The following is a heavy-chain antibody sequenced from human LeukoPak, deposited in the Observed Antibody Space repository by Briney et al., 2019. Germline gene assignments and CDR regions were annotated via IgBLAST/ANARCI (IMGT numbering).Heavy chain of an antibody. CDR1: GGSISSYY. CDR2: IYYSGST. CDR3: ARAMLYYYGSGSYWGTFDY. D-gene: IGHD3-10*01. Sequence: PSETLSLTCTVSGGSISSYYWSWIRQPPGKGLEWIGYIYYSGSTNYNPSLKSRVTISVDTSKNQFSLKLGSVTAADTAVYYRARAMLYYYGSGSYWGTFDYWGQGTLVTVSS. J-gene: IGHJ4*02. V-gene: IGHV4-59*01.